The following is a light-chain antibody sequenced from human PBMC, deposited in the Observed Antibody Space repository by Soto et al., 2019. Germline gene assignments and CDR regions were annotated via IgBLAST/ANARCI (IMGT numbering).Light chain of an antibody. Sequence: EIVLTQSPATPSLSPGERATLSCSASQSVNSYLAWYQHKPCQAPRLLIYDASNRATVIPARFSGSRSGTDFTITMSSLEPEDFAGYYCQQRSNCLTFGGGAKVEIK. CDR2: DAS. CDR1: QSVNSY. CDR3: QQRSNCLT. J-gene: IGKJ4*01. V-gene: IGKV3-11*01.